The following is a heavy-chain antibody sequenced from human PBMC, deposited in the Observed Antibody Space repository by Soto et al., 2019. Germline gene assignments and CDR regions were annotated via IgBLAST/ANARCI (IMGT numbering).Heavy chain of an antibody. Sequence: QLQLQESGPGLVKPSETLSLTCSVSDDSINSDKYYWGWIRQPPGKGLEWIGSIYYRGNAYYNPSLQPRLPISLHKSKSQFSLKLNSVPAADSAVYFCARLEGLATISYYFDFWGPGALVTVSS. CDR1: DDSINSDKYY. J-gene: IGHJ4*02. CDR3: ARLEGLATISYYFDF. CDR2: IYYRGNA. V-gene: IGHV4-39*01. D-gene: IGHD3-9*01.